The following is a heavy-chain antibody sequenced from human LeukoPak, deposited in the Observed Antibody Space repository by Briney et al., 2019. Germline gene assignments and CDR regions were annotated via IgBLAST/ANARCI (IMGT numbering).Heavy chain of an antibody. J-gene: IGHJ3*02. CDR3: ARDFTSQFLDAFDI. Sequence: GASVKVSCKASGYTFTSYGISWVRQAPGQGLEWMGWISAYNGNTNYAQKLQGRVIMTTDTSTSTAYMELRSLRSDDTAVYYCARDFTSQFLDAFDIWGQGTMVTVSS. CDR2: ISAYNGNT. D-gene: IGHD4-11*01. CDR1: GYTFTSYG. V-gene: IGHV1-18*01.